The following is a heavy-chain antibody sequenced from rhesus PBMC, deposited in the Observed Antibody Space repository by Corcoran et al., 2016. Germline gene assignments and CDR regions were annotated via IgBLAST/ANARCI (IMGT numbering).Heavy chain of an antibody. J-gene: IGHJ6*01. CDR1: GYTFTDYY. CDR2: VDPEDGEA. CDR3: ATGKAAAGPGYGLDS. V-gene: IGHV1-111*02. D-gene: IGHD6S26*01. Sequence: EVQLVQSGAEVKKPGASEKISCKASGYTFTDYYLHWVRQAPGKGLEWMGRVDPEDGEAIQAQKFQDRVTITADTSTYTAYMELSSLRSEDTAVYYCATGKAAAGPGYGLDSWGQGVVVTVSS.